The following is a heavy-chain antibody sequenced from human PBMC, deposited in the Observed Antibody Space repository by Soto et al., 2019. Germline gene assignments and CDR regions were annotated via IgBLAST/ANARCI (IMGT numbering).Heavy chain of an antibody. CDR1: GYTFIGYY. CDR3: ATVGGRLASLGYYGMDV. V-gene: IGHV1-2*04. J-gene: IGHJ6*02. Sequence: QVQLVQSGAEVKKTGASVKVSCKASGYTFIGYYIYWVRQAPGQVLEWMGWINPNSVSTNYAQRFQGWVTKTRDMSIRTAYMDLTRLKSDGTAVYYCATVGGRLASLGYYGMDVWGQEPTVTASS. D-gene: IGHD3-16*01. CDR2: INPNSVST.